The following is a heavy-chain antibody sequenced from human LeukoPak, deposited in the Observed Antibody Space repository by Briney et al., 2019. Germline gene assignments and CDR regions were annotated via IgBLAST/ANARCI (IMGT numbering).Heavy chain of an antibody. J-gene: IGHJ4*02. V-gene: IGHV1-2*02. CDR2: INPNSGGT. D-gene: IGHD3-22*01. CDR3: ARGRSSGHYSQDYFDY. CDR1: GYTFTGYY. Sequence: ASVKVSCKASGYTFTGYYMHWVRQAPGQGLEWMGWINPNSGGTNYAQKFQGRVTMTRDTSISTAYMELSSLRSEDTAVYHCARGRSSGHYSQDYFDYWGQGTLVTVSS.